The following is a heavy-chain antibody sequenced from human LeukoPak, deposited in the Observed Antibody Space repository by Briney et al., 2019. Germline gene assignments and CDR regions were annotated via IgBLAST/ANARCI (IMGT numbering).Heavy chain of an antibody. Sequence: SSETLSLTCAVYGGSFSGYYWSWIRQPPGKGLEWIGEINHSGSTNYNPSLKSRVTISVDTSKNQFSLKLSSVTAADTAVYYCARGEVMITFGGVTFFFDYWGQGTLVTVSS. CDR1: GGSFSGYY. J-gene: IGHJ4*02. V-gene: IGHV4-34*01. CDR2: INHSGST. CDR3: ARGEVMITFGGVTFFFDY. D-gene: IGHD3-16*01.